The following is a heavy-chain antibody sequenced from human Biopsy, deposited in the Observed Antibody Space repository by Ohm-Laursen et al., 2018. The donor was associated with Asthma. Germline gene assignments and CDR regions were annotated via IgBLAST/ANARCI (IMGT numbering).Heavy chain of an antibody. CDR3: DRKAGSCISRTCYSLDF. CDR1: GGTFNTYV. D-gene: IGHD2-2*01. J-gene: IGHJ4*02. V-gene: IGHV1-69*13. CDR2: INSVFGTT. Sequence: SVKVSCKSLGGTFNTYVIGWVRQAPGQGLEWMGGINSVFGTTTYPQKFQDRVTITADDSTSTVYMELSSLRSEDTAVYYCDRKAGSCISRTCYSLDFWGQGTLVTVS.